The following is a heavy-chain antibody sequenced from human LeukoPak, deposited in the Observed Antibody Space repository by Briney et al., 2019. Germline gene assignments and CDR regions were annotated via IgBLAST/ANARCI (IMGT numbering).Heavy chain of an antibody. J-gene: IGHJ6*03. CDR1: GDSFSSNSAA. Sequence: SQTLSLTCAISGDSFSSNSAAWHWIRQSPSRGLEWLGRTYYRSKWYNDYAVSVKSRITINPDTSKNQFSLQLNSVTPEDTAVYYCAREWGFLEWQTDYYYMDVWGKGTTVTVSS. D-gene: IGHD3-3*01. V-gene: IGHV6-1*01. CDR2: TYYRSKWYN. CDR3: AREWGFLEWQTDYYYMDV.